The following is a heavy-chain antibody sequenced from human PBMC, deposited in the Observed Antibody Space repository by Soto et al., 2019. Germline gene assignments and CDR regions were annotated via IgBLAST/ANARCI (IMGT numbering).Heavy chain of an antibody. J-gene: IGHJ4*02. V-gene: IGHV3-30-3*01. CDR2: ISKGGSNL. D-gene: IGHD6-19*01. Sequence: GGSLRLSCAASGFTLSSYAIHWVRQAPGKGLGWVTVISKGGSNLYFADSVKGRFTISRDNSKNTLYLQMNSLRSEDTAVYYCAREVEYTSAFGISSSFDYWGQGTLVTVSS. CDR1: GFTLSSYA. CDR3: AREVEYTSAFGISSSFDY.